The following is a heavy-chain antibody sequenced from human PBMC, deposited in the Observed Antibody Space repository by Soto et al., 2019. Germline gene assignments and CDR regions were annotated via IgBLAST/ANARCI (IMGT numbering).Heavy chain of an antibody. CDR3: AREAFTGDRAFDI. D-gene: IGHD7-27*01. Sequence: GGSLRLSCAASGFTVSSNYMSWVRQAPGKGLEWVSVIYSGGSTYYADSVKGRFTISRDNSKNTLYLQMNSLRAEDTAVYYCAREAFTGDRAFDIWCQGTMVTVSS. CDR1: GFTVSSNY. J-gene: IGHJ3*02. CDR2: IYSGGST. V-gene: IGHV3-53*01.